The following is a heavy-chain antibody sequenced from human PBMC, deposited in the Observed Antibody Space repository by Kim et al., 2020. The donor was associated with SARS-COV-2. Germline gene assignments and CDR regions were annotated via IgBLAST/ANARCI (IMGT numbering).Heavy chain of an antibody. CDR3: ARERRRGTMVRGVTDY. Sequence: LKSRVTISVDTSKNQFSLKLSSVTAADTAVYYCARERRRGTMVRGVTDYWGQGTLVTVSS. V-gene: IGHV4-34*01. J-gene: IGHJ4*02. D-gene: IGHD3-10*01.